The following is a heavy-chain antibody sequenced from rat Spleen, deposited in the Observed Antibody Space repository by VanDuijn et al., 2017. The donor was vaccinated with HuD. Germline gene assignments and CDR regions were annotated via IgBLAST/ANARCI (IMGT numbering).Heavy chain of an antibody. CDR1: GYSITSSYR. CDR2: INSAGST. CDR3: ARQLVNWYFDF. Sequence: EVQLQESGPGLVKPSQSLSLTCSVTGYSITSSYRWNWIRKFPGNKLEWMGYINSAGSTNYNPSLKSRISLTRDTSKNQFFLQVNSVTTEDTATYYCARQLVNWYFDFWGPGTMVTVSS. V-gene: IGHV3-3*01. D-gene: IGHD5-1*01. J-gene: IGHJ1*01.